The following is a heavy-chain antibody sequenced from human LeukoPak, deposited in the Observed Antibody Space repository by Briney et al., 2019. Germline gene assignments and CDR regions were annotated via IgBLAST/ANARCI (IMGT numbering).Heavy chain of an antibody. Sequence: PSETLSLTCTVSGGSISSYYWSWIRQPAGKGLECIGRIYTSGSTNYNPSLKSRVTMSVDTSKNQFSLKLSSLIAADTAVYYCARGRRWLPHRGLVESFDYWGQGTLVTVSS. D-gene: IGHD4-17*01. J-gene: IGHJ4*02. CDR2: IYTSGST. CDR1: GGSISSYY. V-gene: IGHV4-4*07. CDR3: ARGRRWLPHRGLVESFDY.